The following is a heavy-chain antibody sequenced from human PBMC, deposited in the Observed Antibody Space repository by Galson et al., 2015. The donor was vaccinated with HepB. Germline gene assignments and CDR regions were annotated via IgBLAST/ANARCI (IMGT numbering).Heavy chain of an antibody. J-gene: IGHJ2*01. CDR2: ISYTGTYT. D-gene: IGHD4-17*01. Sequence: SLRLSCAASGFSFNYFPMHWVRQAPGKGLEWVAVISYTGTYTGYADFGRGRFTISRDNSKNALSLQMNSLRVEDTALYYCVRPRGAGAGDYQNWYFDLWGRGTLVTVSS. CDR3: VRPRGAGAGDYQNWYFDL. V-gene: IGHV3-30*04. CDR1: GFSFNYFP.